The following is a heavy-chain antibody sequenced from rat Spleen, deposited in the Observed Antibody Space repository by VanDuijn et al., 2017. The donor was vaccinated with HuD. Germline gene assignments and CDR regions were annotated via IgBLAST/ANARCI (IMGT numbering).Heavy chain of an antibody. D-gene: IGHD1-3*01. CDR2: ISYDGGSI. Sequence: EVQLVESDGDLVQPGRSLKLSCAASGFTFSDYYMAWVRQAPTKGLEWVASISYDGGSIYYRDSVKGRFTISRDNAKSSLYLQMDSLRSEDTATYYCTTSLLALFDYWGQGVMVTVSS. J-gene: IGHJ2*01. CDR1: GFTFSDYY. CDR3: TTSLLALFDY. V-gene: IGHV5-20*01.